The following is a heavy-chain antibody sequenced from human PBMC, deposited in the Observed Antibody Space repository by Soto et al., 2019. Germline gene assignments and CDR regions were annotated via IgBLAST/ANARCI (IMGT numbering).Heavy chain of an antibody. CDR3: ARDVLAYCGGDCYSGYYYYYGMDV. CDR2: IYYSGST. J-gene: IGHJ6*02. CDR1: GGSISSCGYY. Sequence: PSETLSLTCTVSGGSISSCGYYWSWIRQHPGKGLEWIGYIYYSGSTYYNPSLKSRVTISVDTSKNQFSLKLSSVTAADTAVYYCARDVLAYCGGDCYSGYYYYYGMDVWGQGTTVTVSS. D-gene: IGHD2-21*02. V-gene: IGHV4-31*03.